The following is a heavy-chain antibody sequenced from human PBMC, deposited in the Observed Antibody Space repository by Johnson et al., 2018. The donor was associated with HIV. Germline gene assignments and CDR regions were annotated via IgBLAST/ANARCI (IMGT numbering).Heavy chain of an antibody. D-gene: IGHD3-3*01. J-gene: IGHJ3*02. CDR1: GFTFSSYG. V-gene: IGHV3-30*03. CDR3: ARDQAIFGVVLASDAFDI. CDR2: ISYDGSSK. Sequence: QVQLVESGGGVVQPGRSLRLSCAASGFTFSSYGMHWVRQAPGKGLEWVAVISYDGSSKYYADSVQGRFTISRDNSRNTLYLQMNSLRAEDTAVYYCARDQAIFGVVLASDAFDIWGQGTMVTVSS.